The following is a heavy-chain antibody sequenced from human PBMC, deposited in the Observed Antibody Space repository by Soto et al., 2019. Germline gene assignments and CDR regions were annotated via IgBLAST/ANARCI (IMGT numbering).Heavy chain of an antibody. CDR1: GFTFSNCG. D-gene: IGHD6-13*01. Sequence: QVHLVESGGGVMQPGRSPRLSCVASGFTFSNCGMHWVRQAPGKGLEWVAVIWYDGSKTYYADSVRGRFTISRDNSKNTLYLQMNSLRVEDTAVYYCARGWGGEAAHLDYWGQGTLVTVSS. V-gene: IGHV3-33*01. J-gene: IGHJ4*02. CDR3: ARGWGGEAAHLDY. CDR2: IWYDGSKT.